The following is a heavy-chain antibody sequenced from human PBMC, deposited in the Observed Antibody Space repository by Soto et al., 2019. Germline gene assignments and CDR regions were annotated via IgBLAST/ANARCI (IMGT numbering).Heavy chain of an antibody. CDR2: ISGGGGTT. J-gene: IGHJ4*02. D-gene: IGHD3-22*01. Sequence: PGGSLRLSCAASGLSFTNYAMSWVRQAPGKGLEWVSAISGGGGTTYYADSVKGRFTISRDNSKNALYLQMNSLRAEDTAVYYCATRNYFDSSAYYYYYYFDFWGQGTLVTVSS. CDR3: ATRNYFDSSAYYYYYYFDF. CDR1: GLSFTNYA. V-gene: IGHV3-23*01.